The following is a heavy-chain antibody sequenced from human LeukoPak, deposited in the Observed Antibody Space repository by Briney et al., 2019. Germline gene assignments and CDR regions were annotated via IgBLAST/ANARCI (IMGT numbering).Heavy chain of an antibody. Sequence: GESLEISCKGSGYSLNNYWIGWVRQMPGKGLEWMGIIYPADSDIRYSPSFQGQVTISADKSISTAYLQWSSLKASDTAMYYCARQEYCSGGSCYTWFDPWGQGTLVIVSS. D-gene: IGHD2-15*01. CDR1: GYSLNNYW. CDR3: ARQEYCSGGSCYTWFDP. J-gene: IGHJ5*02. CDR2: IYPADSDI. V-gene: IGHV5-51*01.